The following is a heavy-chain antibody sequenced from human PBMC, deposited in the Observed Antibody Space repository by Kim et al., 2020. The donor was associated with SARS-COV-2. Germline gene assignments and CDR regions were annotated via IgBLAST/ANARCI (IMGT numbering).Heavy chain of an antibody. CDR3: ARLNGAGFDP. V-gene: IGHV5-51*01. J-gene: IGHJ5*02. D-gene: IGHD3-10*01. CDR1: GFSFSSYW. CDR2: FYPGDSDA. Sequence: GESLKISCKGSGFSFSSYWIGWVRQMPGKGLEWIGIFYPGDSDARYSPSFQGQVTMSADKSISAAYRQWNSLKTSDTGIYYCARLNGAGFDPWGQGTLVT.